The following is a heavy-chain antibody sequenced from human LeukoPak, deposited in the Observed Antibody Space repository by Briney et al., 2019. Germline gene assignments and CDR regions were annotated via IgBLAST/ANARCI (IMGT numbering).Heavy chain of an antibody. Sequence: GGSLRLSCSASGFTFSTFAMHWVPQAPGKGLDYVSGISRDGGRTHYGDSVKGRFTISRDNSKSTLNLHVSTLRGEDTALYYCVKDLSGRYSFDYWGQGTLVTVSS. J-gene: IGHJ4*02. CDR2: ISRDGGRT. V-gene: IGHV3-64D*06. CDR3: VKDLSGRYSFDY. CDR1: GFTFSTFA. D-gene: IGHD1-26*01.